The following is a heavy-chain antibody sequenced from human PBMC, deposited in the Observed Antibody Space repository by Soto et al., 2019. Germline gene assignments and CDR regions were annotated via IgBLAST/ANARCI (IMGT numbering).Heavy chain of an antibody. CDR1: GGSISSYY. V-gene: IGHV4-59*01. Sequence: SETLSLTCTVSGGSISSYYWSWIRQPPGKGLEWIGYIYYSESTNYNPSLKSRVTISVDTSKNQFSLKLSSVTAADTAVYYCARDLYYDFWSGYFVPYYYYGMDVWGQGTTVTVSS. CDR3: ARDLYYDFWSGYFVPYYYYGMDV. J-gene: IGHJ6*02. D-gene: IGHD3-3*01. CDR2: IYYSEST.